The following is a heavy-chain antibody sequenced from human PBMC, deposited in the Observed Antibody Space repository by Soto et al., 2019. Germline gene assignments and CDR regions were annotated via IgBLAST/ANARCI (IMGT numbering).Heavy chain of an antibody. CDR3: ARGCGWIFDS. V-gene: IGHV3-7*01. J-gene: IGHJ4*02. Sequence: EVQLVESGGGLVQPGGSLRLSCAASGFTFSDSWMNWVRQAPGKGLEWVANIKQDGSEKYYVDSVKGRFTISSDNAKNSLSLQMTSLRAEDTAVYVCARGCGWIFDSWGQGTLVAVSS. D-gene: IGHD5-12*01. CDR2: IKQDGSEK. CDR1: GFTFSDSW.